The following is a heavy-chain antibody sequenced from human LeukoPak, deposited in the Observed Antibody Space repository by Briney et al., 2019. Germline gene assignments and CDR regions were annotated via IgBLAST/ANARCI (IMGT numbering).Heavy chain of an antibody. D-gene: IGHD3-3*01. V-gene: IGHV5-51*01. CDR3: AIFKHHLRPDY. CDR2: IYPDDSDT. CDR1: GYSFTSYW. J-gene: IGHJ4*02. Sequence: GESLKISCKGSGYSFTSYWIGWGRQMPGKGVGWMGIIYPDDSDTRYSPSFQGQVTISADKSISTAYLQWSSLKASDTAMYYCAIFKHHLRPDYWGQGTLVTVSS.